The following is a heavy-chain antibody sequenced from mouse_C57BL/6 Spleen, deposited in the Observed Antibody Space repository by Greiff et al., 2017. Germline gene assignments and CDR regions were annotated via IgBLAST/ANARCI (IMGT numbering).Heavy chain of an antibody. CDR1: GYSITSGYY. CDR2: ISYDGSN. D-gene: IGHD1-1*01. CDR3: ARGTVEYAMDY. Sequence: EVKLVESGPGLVKPSQSLSLTCSVTGYSITSGYYWNWIRQFPGNKLEWMGYISYDGSNNYNPSLKNRISITRDTSKNQFFLKLNSVTTEDTATYYCARGTVEYAMDYWGQGTSVTVSS. J-gene: IGHJ4*01. V-gene: IGHV3-6*01.